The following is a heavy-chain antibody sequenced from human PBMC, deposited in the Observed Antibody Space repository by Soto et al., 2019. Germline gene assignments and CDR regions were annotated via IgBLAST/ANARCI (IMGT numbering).Heavy chain of an antibody. D-gene: IGHD2-15*01. V-gene: IGHV4-59*08. CDR1: GGSISSYY. CDR2: IYYSGST. CDR3: ARLKDITFDY. Sequence: SETLSLTCTVSGGSISSYYWSWIRQPPGKGLEWIGYIYYSGSTNYNPSLKSRVTISVDTSKNQFSLKLSSVTAADTAVYYCARLKDITFDYCGQGTLVTVSS. J-gene: IGHJ4*02.